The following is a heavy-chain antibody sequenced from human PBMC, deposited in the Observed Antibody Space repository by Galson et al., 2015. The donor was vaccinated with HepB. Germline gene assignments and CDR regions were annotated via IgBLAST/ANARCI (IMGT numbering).Heavy chain of an antibody. Sequence: SLRLSCAASGFTFSSYEMNWVRQAPGKGLEWVSYISSSGSTIYYADSVKGRFTISRDNAKNSLYLQMNSLRAEDTAVYYCARVGSRGLPNDYWGQGTLVTVSS. V-gene: IGHV3-48*03. CDR1: GFTFSSYE. CDR3: ARVGSRGLPNDY. CDR2: ISSSGSTI. D-gene: IGHD1-26*01. J-gene: IGHJ4*02.